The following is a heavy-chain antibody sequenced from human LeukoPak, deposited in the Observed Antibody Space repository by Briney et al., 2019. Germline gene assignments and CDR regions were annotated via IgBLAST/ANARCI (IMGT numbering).Heavy chain of an antibody. CDR3: ARDSDILTGYYYYYGMDV. CDR2: ISYDGSNK. V-gene: IGHV3-30*04. CDR1: GFTFSSYA. J-gene: IGHJ6*02. Sequence: GGSLRLSCAASGFTFSSYAMSWVRQAPGKGLEWVAVISYDGSNKYYADSVKGRFTISRDNSKNTLYLQMNSLRAEDTAVYYCARDSDILTGYYYYYGMDVWGQGTTVTVSS. D-gene: IGHD3-9*01.